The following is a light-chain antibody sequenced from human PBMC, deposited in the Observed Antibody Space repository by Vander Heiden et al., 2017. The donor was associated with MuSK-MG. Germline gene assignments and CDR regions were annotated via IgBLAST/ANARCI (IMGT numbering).Light chain of an antibody. J-gene: IGKJ5*01. Sequence: DIQMTQSPSSLSASVGDRVTITCRASQSISSYLNWYQQKPGKAPKLLIYAASSLQSGVPSRFSGSGSGTDFTLTISRLQPEDFATYYCQQSDGTPITFGQGTRLEIK. CDR3: QQSDGTPIT. V-gene: IGKV1-39*01. CDR1: QSISSY. CDR2: AAS.